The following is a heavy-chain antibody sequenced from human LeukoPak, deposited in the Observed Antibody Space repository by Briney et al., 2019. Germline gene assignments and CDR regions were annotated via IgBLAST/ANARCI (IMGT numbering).Heavy chain of an antibody. CDR2: IPYDGSNK. Sequence: GGSLGLSCAASGFTFSSYGMHWVRQAPGKGLEWVAVIPYDGSNKYYADSVKGRFTISRDNSKNTLYLQMNSLRAEDTAVYYCAKDMQQWLELDAFDIWGQGTMVTVSS. CDR1: GFTFSSYG. V-gene: IGHV3-30*18. CDR3: AKDMQQWLELDAFDI. J-gene: IGHJ3*02. D-gene: IGHD6-19*01.